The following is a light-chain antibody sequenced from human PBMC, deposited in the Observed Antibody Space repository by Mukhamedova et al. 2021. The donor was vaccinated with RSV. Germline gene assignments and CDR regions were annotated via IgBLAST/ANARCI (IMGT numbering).Light chain of an antibody. CDR2: AAS. V-gene: IGKV1-39*01. Sequence: WYQRRVHGRAPNLLIYAASTLHTGVPARFRGSGSGRDFSGTIAGVEPEDVATYYCQHSYGCGWTCGQGTGGEVK. J-gene: IGKJ1*01. CDR3: QHSYGCGWT.